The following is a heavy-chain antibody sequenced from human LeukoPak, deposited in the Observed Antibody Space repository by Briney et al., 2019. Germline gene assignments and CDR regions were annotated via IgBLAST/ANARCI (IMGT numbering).Heavy chain of an antibody. CDR3: ARDRYGSGSYYRSAGWFDP. Sequence: PSETLSLTCTVSGGSISSYYWSWIRQPPGKGLEWIGYIYYSGNTNYNPSLKSRVTISVDTSKNQFSLKLSSVTAADTAVYYCARDRYGSGSYYRSAGWFDPWGQGTLVTVSS. CDR2: IYYSGNT. D-gene: IGHD3-10*01. J-gene: IGHJ5*02. CDR1: GGSISSYY. V-gene: IGHV4-59*01.